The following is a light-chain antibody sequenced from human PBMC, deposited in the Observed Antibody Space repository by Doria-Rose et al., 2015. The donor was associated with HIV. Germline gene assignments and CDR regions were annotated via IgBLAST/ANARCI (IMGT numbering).Light chain of an antibody. J-gene: IGKJ1*01. V-gene: IGKV3-20*01. CDR3: HQYGTSWT. CDR1: QSFSSTY. CDR2: DGS. Sequence: TQSPGTLSLSPGERATFSCRASQSFSSTYLAWYQQKPGQAPSLLIYDGSTSATGIPDRFSASGSGTDFTLTINRLEPEDFALYYCHQYGTSWTFGQGTKVEI.